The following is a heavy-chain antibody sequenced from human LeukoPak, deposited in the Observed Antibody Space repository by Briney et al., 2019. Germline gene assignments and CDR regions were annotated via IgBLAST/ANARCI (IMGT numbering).Heavy chain of an antibody. CDR3: AREGHYYGSGRHGWFDP. CDR1: GYTFTSYY. Sequence: ASVKVSCKASGYTFTSYYMHWVRQAPGQGLEWMGIINPSGGSTSYAQKFQGRVTMTRDMSTSTVYMELSSLRSEDTAVYYCAREGHYYGSGRHGWFDPWGQGTLVTVSS. V-gene: IGHV1-46*01. J-gene: IGHJ5*02. CDR2: INPSGGST. D-gene: IGHD3-10*01.